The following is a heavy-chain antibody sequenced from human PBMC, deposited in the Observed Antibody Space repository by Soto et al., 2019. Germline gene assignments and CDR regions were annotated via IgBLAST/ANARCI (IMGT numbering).Heavy chain of an antibody. D-gene: IGHD6-19*01. J-gene: IGHJ4*02. CDR1: GGSISSSSYY. Sequence: KPSETLSLTCTVSGGSISSSSYYWGWIRQPPGKGLEWIGSIYYSGSTYYNPSLKSRVTISVDTSKNQFSLKLSSVTAADTAVYYCATSYSSGWVVDYWGQGTLVTVSS. CDR2: IYYSGST. CDR3: ATSYSSGWVVDY. V-gene: IGHV4-39*01.